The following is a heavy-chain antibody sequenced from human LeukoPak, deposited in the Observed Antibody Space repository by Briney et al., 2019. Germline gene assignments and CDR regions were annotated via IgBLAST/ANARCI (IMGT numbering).Heavy chain of an antibody. D-gene: IGHD5-12*01. CDR3: ARDGDGSGYDPEEDAFDI. V-gene: IGHV4-59*11. CDR1: GGSISSHY. CDR2: IYYSGST. Sequence: SETLSLTCTVSGGSISSHYWSWIRQPPGKGLEWIGYIYYSGSTNYNPSLKSRVTISVDTSKNQFSLKLSSVTAADTAVYYCARDGDGSGYDPEEDAFDIWGQGTMVTVSS. J-gene: IGHJ3*02.